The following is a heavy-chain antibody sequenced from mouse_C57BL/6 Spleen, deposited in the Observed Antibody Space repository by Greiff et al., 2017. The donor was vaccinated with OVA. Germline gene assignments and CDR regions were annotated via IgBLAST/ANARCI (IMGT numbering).Heavy chain of an antibody. CDR3: ARDYDGLAY. CDR1: GFTFSDYY. Sequence: EVKLVESEGGLVQPGSSMKLSCTASGFTFSDYYMAWVRQVPEKGLEWVANINYDGSSTYYLDSLKSRFIISRDNAKNILYLQMSSLKSEDTATYYCARDYDGLAYWGQGTLVTVSA. V-gene: IGHV5-16*01. D-gene: IGHD1-2*01. CDR2: INYDGSST. J-gene: IGHJ3*01.